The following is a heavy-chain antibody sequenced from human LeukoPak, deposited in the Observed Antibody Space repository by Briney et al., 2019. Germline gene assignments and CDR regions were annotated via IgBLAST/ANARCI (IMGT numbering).Heavy chain of an antibody. Sequence: GGSLRLSCAASGFTFSSYAMHWVRQAPGKGLEWVAVISYDGSNKYYADSVKGRFTISRDNSKNTLYLQMNSLRAEDTAVYYCAKDYDSSGYYYLDYWGQGTLVTVSS. J-gene: IGHJ4*02. CDR2: ISYDGSNK. CDR3: AKDYDSSGYYYLDY. CDR1: GFTFSSYA. V-gene: IGHV3-30-3*01. D-gene: IGHD3-22*01.